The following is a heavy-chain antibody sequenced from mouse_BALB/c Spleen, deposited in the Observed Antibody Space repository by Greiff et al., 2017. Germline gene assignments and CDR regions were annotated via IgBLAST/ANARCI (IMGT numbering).Heavy chain of an antibody. V-gene: IGHV1-80*01. D-gene: IGHD1-1*01. CDR2: IYPGDGDT. CDR1: GYAFSSYW. Sequence: VQLQESGAELVRPGSSVMISCKASGYAFSSYWMNWVKQRPGQGLEWIGQIYPGDGDTNYNGKCKGKATLTADKSSSTAYMQLSSLTSEDSAVYFCASLYYYGSRGNWYFDVWGAGTTVTVSS. CDR3: ASLYYYGSRGNWYFDV. J-gene: IGHJ1*01.